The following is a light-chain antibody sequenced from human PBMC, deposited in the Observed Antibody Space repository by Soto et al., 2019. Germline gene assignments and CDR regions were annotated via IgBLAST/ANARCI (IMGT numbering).Light chain of an antibody. CDR2: DAS. CDR1: QSISSW. J-gene: IGKJ2*02. CDR3: QQYNSYSCT. V-gene: IGKV1-5*01. Sequence: DMQMTHSPSTLSASVGDRVTITCRASQSISSWLAWYQQKPGKAPKLLIYDASSLESGVPSRFSGSGSGTEFTLTISSLQPDDFATYYCQQYNSYSCTFGQGTKVDIK.